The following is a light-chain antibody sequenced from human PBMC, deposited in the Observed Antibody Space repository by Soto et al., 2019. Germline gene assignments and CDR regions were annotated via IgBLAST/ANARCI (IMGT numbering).Light chain of an antibody. CDR2: GAS. CDR1: QSVSRK. V-gene: IGKV3-15*01. Sequence: EIVMMHSPATLSVSPGERATLSCRDSQSVSRKLAWYQQKPAQAPRLLXYGASTRANGIPVRFSGSESGTELTLTISSLQSEDFAVYDCQQYNNWLTITFGQGTRLEIK. CDR3: QQYNNWLTIT. J-gene: IGKJ5*01.